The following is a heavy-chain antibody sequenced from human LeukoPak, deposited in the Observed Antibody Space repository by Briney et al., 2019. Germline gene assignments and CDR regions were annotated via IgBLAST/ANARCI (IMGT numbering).Heavy chain of an antibody. J-gene: IGHJ4*02. Sequence: GGPLELPCTPLGFPFVENLMSWFRPPPGKGLEWIGFISGGTTEYAASVKGRFTISRDDSTSIAYLQMNSLTTEDTAVYYCSRGSGWLSVYWGQGTLVTVSS. CDR1: GFPFVENL. V-gene: IGHV3-49*03. CDR2: ISGGTT. CDR3: SRGSGWLSVY. D-gene: IGHD6-19*01.